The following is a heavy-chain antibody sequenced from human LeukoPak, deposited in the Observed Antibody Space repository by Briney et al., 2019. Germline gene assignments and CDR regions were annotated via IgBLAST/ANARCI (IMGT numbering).Heavy chain of an antibody. Sequence: GASVKVSCRASGYTFTSYDINWVRQATGQGLEWMEWMNPNSGNTGYAQKFQGRVTITRNTSISTAYMELSSLRSEDTAVYYCARRSDDYDSSAYYHWGQGTLVTVSS. CDR2: MNPNSGNT. CDR3: ARRSDDYDSSAYYH. CDR1: GYTFTSYD. J-gene: IGHJ4*02. D-gene: IGHD3-22*01. V-gene: IGHV1-8*03.